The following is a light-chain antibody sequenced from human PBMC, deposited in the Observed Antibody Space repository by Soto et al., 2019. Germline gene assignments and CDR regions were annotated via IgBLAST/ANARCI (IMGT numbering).Light chain of an antibody. J-gene: IGLJ2*01. V-gene: IGLV3-1*01. CDR2: EDN. CDR3: QAWDSNTVV. CDR1: KLGDKY. Sequence: SYELTQSPSVSVSPGQTASITCSGDKLGDKYVSWYQQKPGQSPVVVIYEDNKRPSGIPERVSGSNSGNTATLTIRGTQAMDEADYYCQAWDSNTVVFGGGTKLTVL.